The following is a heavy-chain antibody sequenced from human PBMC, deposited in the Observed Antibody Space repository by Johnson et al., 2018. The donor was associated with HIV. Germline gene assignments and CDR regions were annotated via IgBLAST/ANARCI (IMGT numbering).Heavy chain of an antibody. CDR1: GFTFSSYA. CDR3: ATVGRTTATAQSAFHM. Sequence: VQLVESGGGVVQPGRSLRLSCAASGFTFSSYAMHWVRQAPGKGLEWVAVISYDGSNKYYADSVKGRFTISRDNSKNTLYLQMNSLRPEDTAVYYCATVGRTTATAQSAFHMWGQWTLVTVSS. J-gene: IGHJ3*02. V-gene: IGHV3-30*04. D-gene: IGHD1-1*01. CDR2: ISYDGSNK.